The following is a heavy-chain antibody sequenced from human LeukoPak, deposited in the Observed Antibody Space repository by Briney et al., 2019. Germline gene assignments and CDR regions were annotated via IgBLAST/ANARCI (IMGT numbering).Heavy chain of an antibody. CDR2: IYYTGNT. CDR3: ARRRAYYYDSSGYYYRAEYFQH. V-gene: IGHV4-59*12. J-gene: IGHJ1*01. D-gene: IGHD3-22*01. CDR1: GDSITTYY. Sequence: NPSETLSLTCTVSGDSITTYYWSWIRQPPGKGLEWIAYIYYTGNTNYNPSLKSRVTISVDTSKNQFSLKLSSVTAADTAVYYCARRRAYYYDSSGYYYRAEYFQHWGQGTLVTVSS.